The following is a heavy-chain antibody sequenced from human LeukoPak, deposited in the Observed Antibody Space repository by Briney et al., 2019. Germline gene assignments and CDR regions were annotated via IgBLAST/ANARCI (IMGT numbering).Heavy chain of an antibody. V-gene: IGHV1-8*01. CDR3: ARVSSIAALYYYCMDV. Sequence: ASCEPSRYTSIRYNTKAVPQSTQERGEWMGWIYTKRGKTGYAQKFQGRVTMTRNTSISTAYMELSSLRSEDTAVYYCARVSSIAALYYYCMDVWGQGTMVTVSS. CDR1: RYTSIRYN. J-gene: IGHJ6*02. D-gene: IGHD6-6*01. CDR2: IYTKRGKT.